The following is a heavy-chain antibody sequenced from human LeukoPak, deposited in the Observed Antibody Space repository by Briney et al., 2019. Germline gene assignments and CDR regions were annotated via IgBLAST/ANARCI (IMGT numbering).Heavy chain of an antibody. CDR3: ARGGPSRGSGFYYFDY. CDR2: INPSGGST. J-gene: IGHJ4*02. Sequence: ASVKVSCKASGGTFSSYAISWVRQAPGQGLEWMGIINPSGGSTSYAQKFQGRVTMTRDMSTSTVYMELSSLRSEDTAVYYCARGGPSRGSGFYYFDYWGQGTLVTVSS. V-gene: IGHV1-46*01. CDR1: GGTFSSYA. D-gene: IGHD6-19*01.